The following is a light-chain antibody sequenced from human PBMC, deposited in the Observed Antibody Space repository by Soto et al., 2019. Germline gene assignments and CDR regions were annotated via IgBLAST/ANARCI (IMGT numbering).Light chain of an antibody. V-gene: IGLV1-44*01. Sequence: QSVLTQPPSASGTPGQRVTIACSGSSSNVGTNSVKWYQQLPGTAPKLLIHSNNQRPSGVPDRFSASKSGSSASLAISDLQSEDEAVYFCAAWDDSLSVVFGGGTQLTVL. J-gene: IGLJ2*01. CDR1: SSNVGTNS. CDR3: AAWDDSLSVV. CDR2: SNN.